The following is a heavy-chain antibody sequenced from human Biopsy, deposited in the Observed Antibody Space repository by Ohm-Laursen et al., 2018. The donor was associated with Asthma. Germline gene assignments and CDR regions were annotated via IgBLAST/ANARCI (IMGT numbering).Heavy chain of an antibody. CDR2: IVLGSGDT. D-gene: IGHD4-17*01. V-gene: IGHV1-58*01. J-gene: IGHJ4*02. CDR1: GFPLTAYT. CDR3: AAGRTSLNGESLI. Sequence: GASVKVSCNFSGFPLTAYTFQWVRQARGLGLEWIGWIVLGSGDTNYAQKFQERVTFTRDMSTSTASMELRGLRSEDTAVYFCAAGRTSLNGESLIWGQGTLVSVSS.